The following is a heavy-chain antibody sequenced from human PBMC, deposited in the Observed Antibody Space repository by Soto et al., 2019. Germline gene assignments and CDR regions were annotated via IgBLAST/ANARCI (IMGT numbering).Heavy chain of an antibody. J-gene: IGHJ4*02. CDR1: GFTFSTYS. CDR2: ISSSSSTI. D-gene: IGHD3-22*01. CDR3: ARDAARFYYDGGGYSYYFNY. Sequence: PGGSLRLSCAASGFTFSTYSMNWVRQAPGKGLEWVSYISSSSSTIFYTDSVKGRFTVSRDNAKNSLYLQMNSLRAEDTAVYYYARDAARFYYDGGGYSYYFNYGGQGTLVTVPS. V-gene: IGHV3-48*01.